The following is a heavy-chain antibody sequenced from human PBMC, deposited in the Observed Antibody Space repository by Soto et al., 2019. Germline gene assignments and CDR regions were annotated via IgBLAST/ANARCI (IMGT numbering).Heavy chain of an antibody. Sequence: QVQLVQSGAEVKKPGSSVKVSCKASGGTFSSYTISWVRQAPGQGLEWMGRIIPILGIANYAQKFQGRVRXXAXKSXSTAYMELSSLRSEDTAVYYCASPTTLNYYYGMDVWGQGTTVTVSS. V-gene: IGHV1-69*02. CDR2: IIPILGIA. CDR1: GGTFSSYT. CDR3: ASPTTLNYYYGMDV. D-gene: IGHD4-17*01. J-gene: IGHJ6*02.